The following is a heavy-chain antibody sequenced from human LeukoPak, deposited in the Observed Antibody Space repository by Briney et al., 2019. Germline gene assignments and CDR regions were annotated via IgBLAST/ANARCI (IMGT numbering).Heavy chain of an antibody. CDR1: GFTFDDYA. CDR2: ISWNSGSI. J-gene: IGHJ4*02. CDR3: AKDIGYDSSGSFDY. D-gene: IGHD3-22*01. V-gene: IGHV3-9*01. Sequence: GGSLRLSCAASGFTFDDYAMHWVRQAPGKGLEWVSGISWNSGSIGYADSVKGRFTISRDNAKDSLYLQMNSLRAEDTALYYCAKDIGYDSSGSFDYWGQGTLVTVSS.